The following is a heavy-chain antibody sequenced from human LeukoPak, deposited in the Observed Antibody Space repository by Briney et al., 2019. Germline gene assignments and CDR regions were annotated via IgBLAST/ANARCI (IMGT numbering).Heavy chain of an antibody. V-gene: IGHV3-30*03. Sequence: GGSLRLSCAASGFTFSSYSMNWVRRAPGKGLEWVAVISYDGSNKYYADSVKGRFTISRDNSKNTLYLQMNSLRAEDTAVYYCARDSATNPYYFDYWGQGTLVTVSS. J-gene: IGHJ4*02. D-gene: IGHD1-14*01. CDR3: ARDSATNPYYFDY. CDR1: GFTFSSYS. CDR2: ISYDGSNK.